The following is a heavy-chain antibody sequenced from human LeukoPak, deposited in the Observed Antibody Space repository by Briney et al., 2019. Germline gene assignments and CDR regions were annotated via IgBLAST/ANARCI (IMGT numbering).Heavy chain of an antibody. CDR2: IWYDGSKK. CDR3: ARDAGNYDSGTSRFDY. CDR1: GFTFTSYG. Sequence: GRSLRLSCVASGFTFTSYGFYWVRRAPGKGPEWVALIWYDGSKKYYADSVKGRFTISRDNSKNTLYLQMNSLRAEDTALYYCARDAGNYDSGTSRFDYWGQGTLVTLSS. V-gene: IGHV3-33*01. D-gene: IGHD3-10*01. J-gene: IGHJ4*02.